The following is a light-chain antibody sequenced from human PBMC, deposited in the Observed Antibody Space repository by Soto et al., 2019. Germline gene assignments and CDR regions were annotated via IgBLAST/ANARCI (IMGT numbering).Light chain of an antibody. CDR2: VAS. J-gene: IGKJ4*01. Sequence: DIQMTQSPSSLSASVGDSVTITCRASQSINIYLSWYQQKPGKAPKLLINVASTLQGGVPSRFSGSGSGTEFTLAISSLQPEDSATYYCQQSFSTPQTFGG. V-gene: IGKV1-39*01. CDR1: QSINIY. CDR3: QQSFSTPQT.